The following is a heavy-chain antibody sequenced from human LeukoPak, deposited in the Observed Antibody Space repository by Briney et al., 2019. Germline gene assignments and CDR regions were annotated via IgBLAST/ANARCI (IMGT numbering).Heavy chain of an antibody. J-gene: IGHJ4*02. Sequence: SETLSLTSTVSGGSISDSSYYSGWIRHPPGKGLEWIGSIHYSGSTYYNPSLKSRVTISVDTSKNQFSLKLSSVTAADTAVYYCARTWDDWGQGTLVTVYS. CDR3: ARTWDD. V-gene: IGHV4-39*07. CDR2: IHYSGST. CDR1: GGSISDSSYY.